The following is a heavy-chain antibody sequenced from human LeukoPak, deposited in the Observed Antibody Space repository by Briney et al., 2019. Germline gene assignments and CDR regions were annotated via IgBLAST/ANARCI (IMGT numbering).Heavy chain of an antibody. J-gene: IGHJ3*02. D-gene: IGHD3-10*01. V-gene: IGHV3-21*01. CDR1: GFTFSTHG. Sequence: GGSLRLSCAASGFTFSTHGMNWVRQAPGKGLEWVSFIYTTTSYKYYADSVKGRFTISRDNAKNSLYLQMNSLRADDTAFYYCARGRSITILRGVAISDGFDIWGQGTMVTVSS. CDR2: IYTTTSYK. CDR3: ARGRSITILRGVAISDGFDI.